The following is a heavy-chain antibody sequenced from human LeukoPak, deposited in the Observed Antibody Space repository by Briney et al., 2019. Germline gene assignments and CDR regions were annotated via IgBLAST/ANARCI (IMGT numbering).Heavy chain of an antibody. J-gene: IGHJ3*02. Sequence: SETLSLTCTVSGGSISSYYWSWIRQPPGKGLEWIGYIYYSGSTNYNPSLKSRVTISVDTSKNQFSLKLSSVTAADTAVYYCARASPGRDAFDIWGQGTMVIVSS. CDR2: IYYSGST. V-gene: IGHV4-59*01. D-gene: IGHD3-16*01. CDR3: ARASPGRDAFDI. CDR1: GGSISSYY.